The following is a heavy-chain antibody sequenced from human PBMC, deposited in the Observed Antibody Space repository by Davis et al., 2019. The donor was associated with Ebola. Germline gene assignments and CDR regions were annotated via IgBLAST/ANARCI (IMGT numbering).Heavy chain of an antibody. CDR1: GFTFSDYY. J-gene: IGHJ5*02. CDR2: ISSSGSTI. D-gene: IGHD2-2*01. V-gene: IGHV3-11*01. Sequence: GESLKISCAASGFTFSDYYMSWIRQAPGKGLEWVSYISSSGSTIYYADSVKGRFTISRDNAKNSLYLQMNSLRAEDTAVYYCAQGGIVVVPAAKETNWFDPWGQGTLVTVSS. CDR3: AQGGIVVVPAAKETNWFDP.